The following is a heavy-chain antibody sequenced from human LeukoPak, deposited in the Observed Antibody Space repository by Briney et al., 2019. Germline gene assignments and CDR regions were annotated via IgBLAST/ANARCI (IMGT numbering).Heavy chain of an antibody. Sequence: GGSLRLSCAASGFTFSSYAMHWVRQAPGKGLEWVAVISYDGSNKYYADSVKGRSTISRDNSKNTLYLQMNSLRAEDTAVYYCARDRWQLVHDAFDIWGQGTMVTVSS. CDR1: GFTFSSYA. D-gene: IGHD6-6*01. J-gene: IGHJ3*02. V-gene: IGHV3-30*04. CDR2: ISYDGSNK. CDR3: ARDRWQLVHDAFDI.